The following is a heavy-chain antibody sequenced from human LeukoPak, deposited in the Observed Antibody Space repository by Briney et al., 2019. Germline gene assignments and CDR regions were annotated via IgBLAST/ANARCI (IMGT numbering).Heavy chain of an antibody. Sequence: GDPLTLPCAASGLTLNRYPMMWARHATEEGREWVSYISDSGGSVPRTLHADAVNRRFTLFRENSKNTLFLQVTRLSAEDMAIYYCAKKRGSYYNDIGVYGWFDPWGQGTLVTVSS. J-gene: IGHJ5*02. CDR1: GLTLNRYP. CDR2: ISDSGGSVPRT. D-gene: IGHD3-22*01. V-gene: IGHV3-23*01. CDR3: AKKRGSYYNDIGVYGWFDP.